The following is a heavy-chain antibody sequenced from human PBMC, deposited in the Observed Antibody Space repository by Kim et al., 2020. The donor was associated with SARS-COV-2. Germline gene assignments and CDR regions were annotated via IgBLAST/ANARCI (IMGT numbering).Heavy chain of an antibody. Sequence: SVKVSCKASGGTFSSYAISWVRQAPGQGLEWMGGIIPIFGTANYAQKFQGRVTITADESTSTAYMELSSLRSEDTAVYYCARGGPGYSSGWYLRDYYYGMDVWGQGTTVTVSS. CDR2: IIPIFGTA. D-gene: IGHD6-19*01. CDR3: ARGGPGYSSGWYLRDYYYGMDV. V-gene: IGHV1-69*13. J-gene: IGHJ6*02. CDR1: GGTFSSYA.